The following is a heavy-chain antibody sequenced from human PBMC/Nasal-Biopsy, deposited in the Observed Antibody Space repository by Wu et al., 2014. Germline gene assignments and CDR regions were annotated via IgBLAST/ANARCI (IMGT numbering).Heavy chain of an antibody. V-gene: IGHV3-21*01. CDR1: GFTFSSYK. CDR3: VRDRLGPMDTYGGLNSFDH. D-gene: IGHD3-16*01. Sequence: SCAASGFTFSSYKMNWVRQTPGKELEWVSSISSSSRYIYYADSVRGRFTISRENAKDSLYLQMNSLRAEDTAVYYCVRDRLGPMDTYGGLNSFDHWGQGALVIISS. J-gene: IGHJ4*02. CDR2: ISSSSRYI.